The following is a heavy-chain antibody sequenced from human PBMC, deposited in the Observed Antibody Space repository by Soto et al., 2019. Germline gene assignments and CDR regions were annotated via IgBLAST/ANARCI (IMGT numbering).Heavy chain of an antibody. Sequence: GASVKVSCKASGYTFSSHAISWVRQAPGQGLEWMGWITVLNGNTKYAQNLQGRVTMTAETASTTVYMELRSLRSEDTAVYYCARGEITNWFDPWGQGTLVTVSS. CDR2: ITVLNGNT. D-gene: IGHD1-20*01. CDR3: ARGEITNWFDP. CDR1: GYTFSSHA. J-gene: IGHJ5*02. V-gene: IGHV1-18*01.